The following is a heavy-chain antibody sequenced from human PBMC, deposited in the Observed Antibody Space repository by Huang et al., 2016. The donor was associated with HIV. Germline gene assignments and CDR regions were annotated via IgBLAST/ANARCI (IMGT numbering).Heavy chain of an antibody. CDR1: GFTFSSHG. Sequence: QVQLVESGGGVVQPGRSLRLSCAASGFTFSSHGMHWVRQAPGKGLEWIALILYDGRTEYYANSVKGRFTISRDNSHNALFLQMNSLRPEDTAVYYCAKRSVSMVRGISGDAFDIWGQGTMVTVSS. J-gene: IGHJ3*02. V-gene: IGHV3-30*18. CDR3: AKRSVSMVRGISGDAFDI. CDR2: ILYDGRTE. D-gene: IGHD3-10*01.